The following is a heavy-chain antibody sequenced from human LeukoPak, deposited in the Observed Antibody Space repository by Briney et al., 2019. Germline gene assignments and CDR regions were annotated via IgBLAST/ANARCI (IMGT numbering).Heavy chain of an antibody. CDR1: GFTFSSYA. Sequence: GGSLRLSCAASGFTFSSYAMHWVRQAPGKGLEWVGVISFDGSTKYYADSVKGRFTISRDNSKNTLYLQMNSLRAEDPAVYYSARGGYGDYGNWFDPWGQGTLVTVSS. V-gene: IGHV3-30*04. CDR3: ARGGYGDYGNWFDP. D-gene: IGHD4-17*01. J-gene: IGHJ5*02. CDR2: ISFDGSTK.